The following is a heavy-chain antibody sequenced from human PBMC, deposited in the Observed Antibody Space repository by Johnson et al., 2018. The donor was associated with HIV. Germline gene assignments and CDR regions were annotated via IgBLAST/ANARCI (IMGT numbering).Heavy chain of an antibody. J-gene: IGHJ3*02. CDR1: GFSLSSYG. CDR3: AKWGTITGTTGVFDI. V-gene: IGHV3-33*06. CDR2: IWYDGSNK. Sequence: QVQLVESGGGLVQPGRSLRLSCAASGFSLSSYGMHWVRQAPGKGLEWVAVIWYDGSNKYYADSVKGRFTISRDNSKNTLYLQMNSLRAEDTAVYYCAKWGTITGTTGVFDIWGQGTMVTVS. D-gene: IGHD1-7*01.